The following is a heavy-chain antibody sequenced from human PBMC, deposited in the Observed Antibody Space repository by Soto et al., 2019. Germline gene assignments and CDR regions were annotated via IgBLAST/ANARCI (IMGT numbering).Heavy chain of an antibody. D-gene: IGHD2-2*02. Sequence: PSETLSLTCTVSGGSISSYYWSWIRQPPGKGLEWIGYIYYSGSTNYNPSLKSRVTISVDTSKNQFSLKLSSVTAADTAVYYCAKGQQLLYGRGMDVWGQGTTVTVSS. J-gene: IGHJ6*02. CDR2: IYYSGST. V-gene: IGHV4-59*01. CDR3: AKGQQLLYGRGMDV. CDR1: GGSISSYY.